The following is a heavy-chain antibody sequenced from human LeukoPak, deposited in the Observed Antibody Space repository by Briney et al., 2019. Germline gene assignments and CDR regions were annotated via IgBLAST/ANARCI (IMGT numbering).Heavy chain of an antibody. CDR3: ARDKIPYYDFWSGWSLSY. J-gene: IGHJ4*02. V-gene: IGHV1-69*04. CDR2: IIPILGIA. CDR1: GGTFSSYA. Sequence: ASVKVSCKASGGTFSSYAISWVRQAPGQRLEWMGRIIPILGIANYAQKFQGRVTITADKSTSTAYMELSSLRSEDTAVYYCARDKIPYYDFWSGWSLSYWGQGTLVTVSS. D-gene: IGHD3-3*01.